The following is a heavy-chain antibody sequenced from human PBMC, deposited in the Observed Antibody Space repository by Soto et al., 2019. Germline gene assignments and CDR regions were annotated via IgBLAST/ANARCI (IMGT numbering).Heavy chain of an antibody. D-gene: IGHD3-22*01. CDR2: IYYSGST. CDR3: ARGTMIVVVIRPFDY. CDR1: GGSISSSSYY. Sequence: SETLSLTCTVSGGSISSSSYYWGWIRQPPGKGLEWIGSIYYSGSTYYNPSLKSRVTISVDTSKNQFSLKLSSVTAADTAVYYCARGTMIVVVIRPFDYWGQGT. J-gene: IGHJ4*02. V-gene: IGHV4-39*01.